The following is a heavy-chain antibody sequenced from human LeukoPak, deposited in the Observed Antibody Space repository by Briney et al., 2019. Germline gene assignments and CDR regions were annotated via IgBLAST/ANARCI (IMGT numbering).Heavy chain of an antibody. J-gene: IGHJ5*02. V-gene: IGHV3-23*01. D-gene: IGHD3-22*01. CDR3: AKRSETYCYDSSGSNWFDP. CDR2: ISGSGGST. Sequence: GGSLRLSCAASGFTFSSYAMSWVRQAPGKGLEWVSAISGSGGSTYYADSVKGRFTISRDNSKNTLYLQMNSLRAEDTAVYYCAKRSETYCYDSSGSNWFDPWGQGTLVTASS. CDR1: GFTFSSYA.